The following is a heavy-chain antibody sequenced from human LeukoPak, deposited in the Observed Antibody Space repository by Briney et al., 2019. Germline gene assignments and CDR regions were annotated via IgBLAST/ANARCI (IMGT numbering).Heavy chain of an antibody. CDR3: ARCNSSYYDILTGYDYYYYGMDV. CDR2: IIPIFGTA. V-gene: IGHV1-69*13. CDR1: GGTFSSYA. D-gene: IGHD3-9*01. J-gene: IGHJ6*04. Sequence: SVKDSCKASGGTFSSYAISWVRQAPGQGLEWMGGIIPIFGTANYAQKFQGRVTITADESTSTAYMELSSLRSEDTAVYYCARCNSSYYDILTGYDYYYYGMDVWGKGTTVTVSS.